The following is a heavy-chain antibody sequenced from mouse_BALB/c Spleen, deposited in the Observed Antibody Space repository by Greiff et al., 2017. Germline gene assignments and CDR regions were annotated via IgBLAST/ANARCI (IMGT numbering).Heavy chain of an antibody. CDR3: ARGWLLDY. CDR1: GFTFSDYY. CDR2: ISDGGSYT. J-gene: IGHJ2*01. D-gene: IGHD2-3*01. Sequence: EVHLVESGGGLVKPGGSLKLSCAASGFTFSDYYMYWVRQTPEKRLEWVATISDGGSYTYYPDSVKGRFTISRDNAKNNLYLQMSSLKSEDTAMYYCARGWLLDYWGQGTTLTVSS. V-gene: IGHV5-4*02.